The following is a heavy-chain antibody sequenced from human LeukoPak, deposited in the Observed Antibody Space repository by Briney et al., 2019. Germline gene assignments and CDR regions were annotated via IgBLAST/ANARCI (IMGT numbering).Heavy chain of an antibody. D-gene: IGHD3-16*01. Sequence: PSETLSLTCAVYGESFNGYYWSWIRQPPRKGLEWIGEISHRGSTNYNPSLKSQVTISIDTSKNQFSLKLSSVTAADTAVYYCARKEWGGDFDYWGQGTLVTVSS. V-gene: IGHV4-34*01. J-gene: IGHJ4*02. CDR1: GESFNGYY. CDR2: ISHRGST. CDR3: ARKEWGGDFDY.